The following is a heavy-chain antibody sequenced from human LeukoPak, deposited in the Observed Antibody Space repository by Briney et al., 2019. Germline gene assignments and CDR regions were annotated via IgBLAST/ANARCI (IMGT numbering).Heavy chain of an antibody. V-gene: IGHV1-69*13. CDR3: ASGWNDFPGPGYYYGMDV. CDR2: IIPIFGTA. D-gene: IGHD1-1*01. J-gene: IGHJ6*02. CDR1: GYTLTELS. Sequence: SVTVSCKVSGYTLTELSMHWVRQAPGQGLEWMGGIIPIFGTANYAQKFQGRVTITADESTSTAYMELSSLRSEDTAVYYCASGWNDFPGPGYYYGMDVWGQGTTVTVSS.